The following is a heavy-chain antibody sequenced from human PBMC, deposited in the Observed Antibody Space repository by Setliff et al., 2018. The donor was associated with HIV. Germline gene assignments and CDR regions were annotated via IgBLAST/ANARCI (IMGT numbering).Heavy chain of an antibody. V-gene: IGHV4-38-2*01. Sequence: KTSETLSLTCAVSGYSISSGFYWSWMRHPPGKGLEWIGSIYQSGNTNYNPSLESRLTISVDTAKNQFSLKLSSVTAADTAVYYCAAATTLLPPRAWGQGTLVTVSS. D-gene: IGHD2-15*01. CDR2: IYQSGNT. CDR1: GYSISSGFY. CDR3: AAATTLLPPRA. J-gene: IGHJ5*02.